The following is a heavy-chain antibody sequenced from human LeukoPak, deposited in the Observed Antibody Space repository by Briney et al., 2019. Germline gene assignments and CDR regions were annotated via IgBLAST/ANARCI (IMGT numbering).Heavy chain of an antibody. D-gene: IGHD6-13*01. J-gene: IGHJ6*03. CDR3: ARAAIAAARIYYYMDV. V-gene: IGHV3-7*01. Sequence: GGSLRLSCAASGFTFSSYWMSWVRQAPGKGLEWVANIKQDESEKYYVDSVKGRFTISRDNAENSLYLQMNSLRAEDTAVYYCARAAIAAARIYYYMDVWGKGTTVTVSS. CDR1: GFTFSSYW. CDR2: IKQDESEK.